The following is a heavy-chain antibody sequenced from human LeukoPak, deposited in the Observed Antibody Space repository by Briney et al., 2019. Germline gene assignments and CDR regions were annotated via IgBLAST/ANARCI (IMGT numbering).Heavy chain of an antibody. J-gene: IGHJ6*03. CDR2: ISAYNGNT. Sequence: EASVKVSCKASGYTFTSYGISGVRQAPGQGLEWMGWISAYNGNTNYAQKLQGRVTMTTDTSTSTAYMELMSLRSDDTAVYYCARDRANIGSGWYSYYYYYMDVWGKGTTVTVSS. D-gene: IGHD6-19*01. CDR3: ARDRANIGSGWYSYYYYYMDV. CDR1: GYTFTSYG. V-gene: IGHV1-18*01.